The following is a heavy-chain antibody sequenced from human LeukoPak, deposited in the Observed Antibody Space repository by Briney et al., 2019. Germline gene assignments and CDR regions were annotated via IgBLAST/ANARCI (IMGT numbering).Heavy chain of an antibody. CDR3: AKDRFGKSSYYGMDV. D-gene: IGHD3-10*01. CDR1: GFTLSSYA. V-gene: IGHV3-23*01. CDR2: ISGSGGST. J-gene: IGHJ6*02. Sequence: GGSLRLSCAASGFTLSSYAMSWVRQAPGKGLEWVSAISGSGGSTYYADSVKGRFTISRDNSKNTLYLQMNSLRAEDTAVYYCAKDRFGKSSYYGMDVWGQGTTVTVSS.